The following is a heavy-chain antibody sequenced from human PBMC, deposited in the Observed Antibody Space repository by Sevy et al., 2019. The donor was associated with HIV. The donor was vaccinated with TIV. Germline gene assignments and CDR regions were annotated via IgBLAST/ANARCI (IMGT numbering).Heavy chain of an antibody. CDR1: GYTFSAYY. V-gene: IGHV1-2*06. D-gene: IGHD6-19*01. Sequence: ASVKVSCTSSGYTFSAYYIHWVRQAPGQELEWMGRINPNNGGTNYAQKFQGRVTMTTDTSINTAYMELTSLRSDDTAVYFCARDRAVAGTENCFAPWGQGTLVTVSS. CDR2: INPNNGGT. J-gene: IGHJ5*02. CDR3: ARDRAVAGTENCFAP.